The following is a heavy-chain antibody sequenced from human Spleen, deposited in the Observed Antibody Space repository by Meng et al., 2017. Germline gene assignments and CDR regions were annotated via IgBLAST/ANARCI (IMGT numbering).Heavy chain of an antibody. CDR2: INAGNGNT. CDR3: ARRLRSWYISYYYGMDV. Sequence: GESLKISCKASGYTFTSYAMHWVRQAPGQRLEWMGWINAGNGNTKYSQKFQGRVTITRDTSASTAYMELSSLRSEDTAVYYCARRLRSWYISYYYGMDVWGQGTTVTVSS. D-gene: IGHD6-13*01. V-gene: IGHV1-3*01. J-gene: IGHJ6*02. CDR1: GYTFTSYA.